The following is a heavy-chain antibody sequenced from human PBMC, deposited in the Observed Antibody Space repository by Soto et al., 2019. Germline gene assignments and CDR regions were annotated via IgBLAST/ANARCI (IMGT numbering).Heavy chain of an antibody. CDR2: IRSKANSYAT. CDR1: GFAFSGST. CDR3: FRESYFSYHGMDV. Sequence: GVLRLSCAGSGFAFSGSTIHWVRQASGKGLEWVGRIRSKANSYATAYAASVKGRFIISRDDSKTTAYLQMSSLKIEDTAVYYCFRESYFSYHGMDVWGQGTTVTVSS. V-gene: IGHV3-73*01. J-gene: IGHJ6*02.